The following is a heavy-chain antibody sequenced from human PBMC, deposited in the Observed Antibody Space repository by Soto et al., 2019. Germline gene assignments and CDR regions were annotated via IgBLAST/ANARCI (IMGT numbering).Heavy chain of an antibody. CDR3: EVTTGY. CDR2: VSTDSGNA. V-gene: IGHV1-8*01. D-gene: IGHD2-21*02. Sequence: GASVKVSCKTSGYTFTDYDINWIRQAPGQGLEWMGRVSTDSGNAGYAPQFQGRVSMTSDTSISTVYMELSSLRAEDTAVYFCEVTTGYWGQGTMVT. J-gene: IGHJ4*02. CDR1: GYTFTDYD.